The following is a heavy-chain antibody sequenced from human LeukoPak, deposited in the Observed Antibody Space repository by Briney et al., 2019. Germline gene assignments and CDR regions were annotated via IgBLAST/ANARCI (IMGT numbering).Heavy chain of an antibody. Sequence: PSETLSLTCTVSGGSISSRSYYWGWLRQPPGKGLEWIASIFYSGSTYHNPSLKSRVPISVDTSKSQFSLQLSSVTAADTAVYSCARHALKAYVSDWFDPWGQGTLVTVSS. V-gene: IGHV4-39*01. CDR2: IFYSGST. CDR1: GGSISSRSYY. D-gene: IGHD3-10*02. CDR3: ARHALKAYVSDWFDP. J-gene: IGHJ5*02.